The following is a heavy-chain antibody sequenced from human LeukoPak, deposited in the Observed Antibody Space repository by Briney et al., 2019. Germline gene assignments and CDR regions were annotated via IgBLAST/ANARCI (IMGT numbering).Heavy chain of an antibody. CDR1: GGSISSYY. Sequence: SETLSLTCTVSGGSISSYYWSWIRQPPGKGLEWIGYIYTSGSTNYNPSLKSRVTISVDTSKNQFSLKLSSVTAADTAVYYCARHLGYYDSSGYSYFDYWGQGTLVTVSS. CDR2: IYTSGST. CDR3: ARHLGYYDSSGYSYFDY. V-gene: IGHV4-4*09. D-gene: IGHD3-22*01. J-gene: IGHJ4*02.